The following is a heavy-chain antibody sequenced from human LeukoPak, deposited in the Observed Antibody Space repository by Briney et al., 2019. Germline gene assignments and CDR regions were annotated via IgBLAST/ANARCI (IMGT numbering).Heavy chain of an antibody. CDR3: ARGVDYSWFDP. CDR1: GGSISSYY. Sequence: SETLSLTCAVSGGSISSYYWSWIRQPPGKGLEWIGYIYYSGSINYNPSLKSRVTVSVDTSKNQFSLKLSSVTAADTAVYYCARGVDYSWFDPWGQGTLVTVSS. CDR2: IYYSGSI. J-gene: IGHJ5*02. V-gene: IGHV4-59*08. D-gene: IGHD3-3*01.